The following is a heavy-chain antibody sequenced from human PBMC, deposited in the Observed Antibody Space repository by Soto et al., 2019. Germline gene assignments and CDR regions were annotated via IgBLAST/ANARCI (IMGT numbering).Heavy chain of an antibody. Sequence: EVQLLESGGGLVQPGGSLRLSCAASGFTFSSYAMSWVRQAPGKGLEWVSAISGSGGSTYYADSVKGRFTISRDNSKNTLYLQMNSLRAEDTAVYYCAKQEGPRFLSSGYDGSPALDYWGQGTLVTVSS. CDR2: ISGSGGST. D-gene: IGHD5-12*01. J-gene: IGHJ4*02. CDR3: AKQEGPRFLSSGYDGSPALDY. V-gene: IGHV3-23*01. CDR1: GFTFSSYA.